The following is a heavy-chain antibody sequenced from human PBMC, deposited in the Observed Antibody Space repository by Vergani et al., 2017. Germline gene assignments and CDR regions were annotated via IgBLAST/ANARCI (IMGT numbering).Heavy chain of an antibody. J-gene: IGHJ3*02. CDR2: ISYDGSNK. D-gene: IGHD1-7*01. CDR1: GFTFSSYA. V-gene: IGHV3-30-3*01. Sequence: QVQLVESGGGVVQPGRSLRLSCAASGFTFSSYAMHWVRQAPGKGLEWVAVISYDGSNKYYADSVKGRFTISRDNSKNTLYLQMNRLRAEDTAVYYCATASLGSWNYVGAFDIWGQGTMVTVSS. CDR3: ATASLGSWNYVGAFDI.